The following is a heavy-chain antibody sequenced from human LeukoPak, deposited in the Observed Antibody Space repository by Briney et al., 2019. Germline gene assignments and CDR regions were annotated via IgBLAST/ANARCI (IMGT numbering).Heavy chain of an antibody. CDR3: AKDGRITMVRGVIWDDY. CDR2: ISGSGGST. D-gene: IGHD3-10*01. Sequence: GGSLRLSCAASGFTFSSYAMCWVRQAPGKGLEWVSAISGSGGSTYYADSVKGRFTISRDNSKNTLYLQMNSLRAEDTAVYYCAKDGRITMVRGVIWDDYWGQGTLVTVSS. CDR1: GFTFSSYA. J-gene: IGHJ4*02. V-gene: IGHV3-23*01.